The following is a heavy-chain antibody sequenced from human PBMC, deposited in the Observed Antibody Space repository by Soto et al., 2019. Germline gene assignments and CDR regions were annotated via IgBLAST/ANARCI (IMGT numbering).Heavy chain of an antibody. CDR2: ISGSGGST. Sequence: GGSLRLSCAASGFTFSSYAMSWVRQAPGKGLEWVSAISGSGGSTYYADSVKGRFTISRDNSKNTLYLQMNSLRAEDTAVYYCAKERRGYYDSSGYYYTWGQGTLVTVSS. CDR3: AKERRGYYDSSGYYYT. V-gene: IGHV3-23*01. J-gene: IGHJ5*02. D-gene: IGHD3-22*01. CDR1: GFTFSSYA.